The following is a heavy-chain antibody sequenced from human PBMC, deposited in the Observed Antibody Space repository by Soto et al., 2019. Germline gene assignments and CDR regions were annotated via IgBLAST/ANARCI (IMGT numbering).Heavy chain of an antibody. J-gene: IGHJ6*04. CDR2: IYYSGST. CDR3: ARDSAVPFLTYGMDV. D-gene: IGHD6-19*01. Sequence: SETLSLTCTVSGGSISSGGYYWSWIRQHPGKGLEWIGYIYYSGSTYYNPSLKSRVTISVDTSKNQFSLKLSSVTAADTAVYYCARDSAVPFLTYGMDVWGKGTTVTVPS. CDR1: GGSISSGGYY. V-gene: IGHV4-31*03.